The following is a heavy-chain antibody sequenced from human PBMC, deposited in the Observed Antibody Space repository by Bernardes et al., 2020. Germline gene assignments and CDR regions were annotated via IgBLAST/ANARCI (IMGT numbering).Heavy chain of an antibody. Sequence: GGSLRLSCAATGFTFSSYWMNWVRQPPGKGLAWVANIKQDGSEKNYVDSVKGRFTISRDNAKNSLYLQMNSLRAEDTAVYYCARNCSSTTCPLGLWGQGTLVTGSS. J-gene: IGHJ4*01. CDR1: GFTFSSYW. V-gene: IGHV3-7*04. CDR3: ARNCSSTTCPLGL. D-gene: IGHD2-2*01. CDR2: IKQDGSEK.